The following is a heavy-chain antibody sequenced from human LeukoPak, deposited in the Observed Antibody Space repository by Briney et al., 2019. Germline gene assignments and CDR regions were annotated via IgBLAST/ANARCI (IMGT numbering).Heavy chain of an antibody. CDR2: IYYSGST. Sequence: SETLSLTCTVSGGSISSYYWSWIRQPPGKGLEWIGYIYYSGSTNYNPSLKSRVTMSVDTSKNQFSLKLSSVTAADTAVYYCARDSTNWGTSNDAFDIWGQGTMVTVSS. CDR3: ARDSTNWGTSNDAFDI. CDR1: GGSISSYY. V-gene: IGHV4-59*12. J-gene: IGHJ3*02. D-gene: IGHD7-27*01.